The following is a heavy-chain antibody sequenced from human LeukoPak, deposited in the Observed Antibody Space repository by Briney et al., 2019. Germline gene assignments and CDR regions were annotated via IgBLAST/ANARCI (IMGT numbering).Heavy chain of an antibody. J-gene: IGHJ6*02. V-gene: IGHV3-11*01. D-gene: IGHD2-2*02. CDR1: GFTFSDYY. CDR2: ISSSGSTI. Sequence: TGGSLRLSCAASGFTFSDYYMSWIRQAPGKGLEWVSYISSSGSTIYYADSVKGRFTISRDNAKNSLYLQMNSLRAEDTAVYYCARDVFRYCSSTSCYTFRSNYYYYGMDVWGQGTTVTVSS. CDR3: ARDVFRYCSSTSCYTFRSNYYYYGMDV.